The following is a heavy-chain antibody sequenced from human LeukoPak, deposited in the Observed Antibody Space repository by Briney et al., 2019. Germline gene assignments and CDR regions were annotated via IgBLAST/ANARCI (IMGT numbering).Heavy chain of an antibody. Sequence: GGSLRLSCAASGFTFSSYAMSWVRQAPGKGLEWVSAISGSGGSTSYAQKFQGRVTMTRDMSTSTVYMELSSLRSEDTAVYYCARVIYGYSFDYWGQGTLVTVSS. CDR2: ISGSGGST. CDR1: GFTFSSYA. V-gene: IGHV3-23*01. J-gene: IGHJ4*02. D-gene: IGHD5-18*01. CDR3: ARVIYGYSFDY.